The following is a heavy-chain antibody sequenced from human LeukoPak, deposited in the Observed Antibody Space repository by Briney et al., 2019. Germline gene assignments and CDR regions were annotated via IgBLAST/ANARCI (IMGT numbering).Heavy chain of an antibody. CDR1: GYTFTSYY. V-gene: IGHV1-46*01. J-gene: IGHJ6*04. Sequence: ASVKVSCKASGYTFTSYYMHWVRQAPGQGLEWMGIINPSGGSTSYAQKFQGRVTMTRDTSTSTVYMELSSLRSEDTAVYYCAAPGRTAGSGMDVWGKGTTVTASS. CDR3: AAPGRTAGSGMDV. D-gene: IGHD6-13*01. CDR2: INPSGGST.